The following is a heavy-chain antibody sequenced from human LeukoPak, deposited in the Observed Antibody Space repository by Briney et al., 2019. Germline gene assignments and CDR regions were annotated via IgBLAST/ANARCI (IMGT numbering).Heavy chain of an antibody. CDR3: ARGRYYMDV. V-gene: IGHV3-48*01. J-gene: IGHJ6*03. CDR1: GLTFSSYS. CDR2: ISSSSSTI. Sequence: GGSLRLSCAASGLTFSSYSMNWVRQAPGKGLEWVSYISSSSSTIYYADSVKGRFTISRDNAKNSLYLQMNSLRAEDTAVYCCARGRYYMDVWGKGTTVTVSS.